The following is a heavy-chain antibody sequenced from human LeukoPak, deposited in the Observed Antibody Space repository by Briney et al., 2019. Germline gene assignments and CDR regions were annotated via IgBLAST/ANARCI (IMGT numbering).Heavy chain of an antibody. V-gene: IGHV3-53*01. CDR2: IYNDGST. CDR3: ARNILFAFDI. CDR1: GLTVSSSY. J-gene: IGHJ3*02. Sequence: PGGSLRLSCAASGLTVSSSYMSWVRQAPGKGLEWVSIIYNDGSTYYADSMKGRFTISRDNSKNTLYLQVNSLGAEDTAMYYCARNILFAFDIWGQGTMVTVSS.